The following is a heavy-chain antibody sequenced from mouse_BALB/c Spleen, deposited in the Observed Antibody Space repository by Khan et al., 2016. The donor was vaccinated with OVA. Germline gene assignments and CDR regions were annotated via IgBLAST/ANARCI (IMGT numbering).Heavy chain of an antibody. D-gene: IGHD2-3*01. Sequence: EVELVESGGGLVQPGGSRKLSCAASGFTFSGFGMHWVRQAPEKGLEWVAYISSGSSTISYADTVKGRFPISRDNPKNTLFLQMTSLRSEDTAMYYVARRRIYDGYYGGAMDYWGQGTSVTVSS. CDR2: ISSGSSTI. V-gene: IGHV5-17*02. CDR3: ARRRIYDGYYGGAMDY. J-gene: IGHJ4*01. CDR1: GFTFSGFG.